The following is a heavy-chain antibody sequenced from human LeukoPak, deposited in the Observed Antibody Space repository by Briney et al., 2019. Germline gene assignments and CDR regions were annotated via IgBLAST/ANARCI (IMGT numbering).Heavy chain of an antibody. CDR2: ISVYTGKT. CDR1: GYTFTNYG. CDR3: AKDRGWQYADYETVAVEH. J-gene: IGHJ4*02. Sequence: ASVKVSCKASGYTFTNYGISWVRQAPGQGLEWMGWISVYTGKTYHAQKFQARVTMTTDTSTTTAHMELRSLRSDDTAVYYCAKDRGWQYADYETVAVEHWGQGTLVTVSS. D-gene: IGHD4-17*01. V-gene: IGHV1-18*01.